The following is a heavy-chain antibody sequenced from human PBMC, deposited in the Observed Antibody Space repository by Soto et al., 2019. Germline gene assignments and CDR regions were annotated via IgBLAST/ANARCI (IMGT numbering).Heavy chain of an antibody. D-gene: IGHD3-22*01. Sequence: TSATLSLTCRVSGDSSRSARYYWTWIRQSPGRGLEWIAYIYHSGSSYYSPSLRSRVTISVDTSKNQFSLKLNSVTATDTAVYYCARVASGYYFFDYWGQGTLVTVSS. J-gene: IGHJ4*02. CDR2: IYHSGSS. CDR1: GDSSRSARYY. CDR3: ARVASGYYFFDY. V-gene: IGHV4-30-4*01.